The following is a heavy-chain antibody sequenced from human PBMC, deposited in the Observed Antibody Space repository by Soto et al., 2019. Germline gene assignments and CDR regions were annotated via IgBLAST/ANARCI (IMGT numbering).Heavy chain of an antibody. Sequence: QMALVQSGAEVKKTGSSMKVSCKASGYTFTYRYLHWVRQAPGQALEWMGCITGPNGDTHYAQKFQDRVTITRDRSMSTAYLEVSSLRSDDTAVYFCASPGAYGGSSYGIDVWGQGTTVTVSS. D-gene: IGHD4-17*01. J-gene: IGHJ6*02. CDR3: ASPGAYGGSSYGIDV. V-gene: IGHV1-45*02. CDR2: ITGPNGDT. CDR1: GYTFTYRY.